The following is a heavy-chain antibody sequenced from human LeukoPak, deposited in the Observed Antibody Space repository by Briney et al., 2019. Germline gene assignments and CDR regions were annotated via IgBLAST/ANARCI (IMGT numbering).Heavy chain of an antibody. D-gene: IGHD3-22*01. CDR3: ARGLRRSMIVVV. V-gene: IGHV1-69*13. CDR1: GGTFSSYA. CDR2: IIPIFGTA. Sequence: SVKVSCKASGGTFSSYAISWVRQAPGQGLEWMGGIIPIFGTANYAQKFQGRVTITADESTSTAYMDLSSLRSEDTAVYYCARGLRRSMIVVVWGQGTMVTVSS. J-gene: IGHJ3*01.